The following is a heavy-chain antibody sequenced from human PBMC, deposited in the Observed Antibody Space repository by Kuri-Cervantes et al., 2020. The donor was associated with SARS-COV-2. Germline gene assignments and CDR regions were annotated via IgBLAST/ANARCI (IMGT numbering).Heavy chain of an antibody. Sequence: ETLSLTCAASGFTFSGHWIHWVRQAPGKGLVWISRINPDGSYTNNADSVKGRFTLSRDNAKNMLFLQMNSLRAEDTAVYYCVRDGDHWNFDYWGQGTLVTVSS. CDR1: GFTFSGHW. J-gene: IGHJ4*02. V-gene: IGHV3-74*01. D-gene: IGHD1-1*01. CDR3: VRDGDHWNFDY. CDR2: INPDGSYT.